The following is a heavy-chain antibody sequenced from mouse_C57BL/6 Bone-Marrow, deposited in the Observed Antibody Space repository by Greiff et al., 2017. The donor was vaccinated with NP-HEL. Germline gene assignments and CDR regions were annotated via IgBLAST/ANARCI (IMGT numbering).Heavy chain of an antibody. CDR3: ARLTTLVPYYFDY. CDR1: GFTFSDYY. Sequence: EVKLVESEGGLVQPGSSMKLSCTASGFTFSDYYMAWVRQVPEKGLEWVANINYDGSSTYYLDSLKSRFIISRDNAKNILYLQMSSLKSEDTATYYCARLTTLVPYYFDYWGQGTTLTVSS. D-gene: IGHD1-1*01. V-gene: IGHV5-16*01. J-gene: IGHJ2*01. CDR2: INYDGSST.